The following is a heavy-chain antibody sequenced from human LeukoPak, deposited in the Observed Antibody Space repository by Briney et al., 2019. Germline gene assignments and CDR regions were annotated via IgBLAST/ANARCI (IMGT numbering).Heavy chain of an antibody. CDR1: GGSISSSSYY. CDR2: IYYSGST. Sequence: SETLSLTCTVSGGSISSSSYYWGWIRQPPGKGLEWIGSIYYSGSTYYNPSLKSRVTISVDTSKNQSSLKLSSVTAADTAVYYCARESSSWYNLDYWGQGTLVTVSS. CDR3: ARESSSWYNLDY. D-gene: IGHD6-13*01. J-gene: IGHJ4*02. V-gene: IGHV4-39*07.